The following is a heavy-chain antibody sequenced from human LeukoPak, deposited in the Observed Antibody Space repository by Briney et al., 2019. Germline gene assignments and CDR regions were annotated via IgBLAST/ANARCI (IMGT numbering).Heavy chain of an antibody. V-gene: IGHV1-24*01. Sequence: ASVKVSCKVSGYTLTELSMHWVRQAPGRGLEWMGGLDPEDGETIYAQKFQGRVTMTEDTSTDTAYMELSSLRSEDTAVYYCARDPGWIAAAETFDYWGQGTLVTASS. CDR3: ARDPGWIAAAETFDY. CDR2: LDPEDGET. J-gene: IGHJ4*02. CDR1: GYTLTELS. D-gene: IGHD6-13*01.